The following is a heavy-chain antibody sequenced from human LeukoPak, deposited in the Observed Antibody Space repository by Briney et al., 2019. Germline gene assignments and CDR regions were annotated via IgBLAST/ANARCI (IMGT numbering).Heavy chain of an antibody. CDR1: GFTFSDYY. CDR3: ARDNDYVWGSYRNIPSFDY. Sequence: GGSLRLSCAASGFTFSDYYMSWIRQAPEKGLEWVSYISSSGSTIYYADSVKGRFTISRDNAKNSLYLQMNSLRAEDTAVYYCARDNDYVWGSYRNIPSFDYWGQGTLVTVSS. V-gene: IGHV3-11*01. J-gene: IGHJ4*02. D-gene: IGHD3-16*02. CDR2: ISSSGSTI.